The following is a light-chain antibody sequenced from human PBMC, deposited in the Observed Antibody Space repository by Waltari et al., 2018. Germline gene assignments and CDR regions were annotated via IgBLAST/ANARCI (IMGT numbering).Light chain of an antibody. Sequence: DVVLTQSPLSLPVTLGQPASISCKSSQSLVYSDGNTYLSWFQQRPGQSPRHLIYKVSNRDAGVPDRFSGSGSGTDFTLKISRVEAEDVGVYYCMQGTLRTFGQGTKVEIK. CDR1: QSLVYSDGNTY. J-gene: IGKJ1*01. CDR3: MQGTLRT. V-gene: IGKV2-30*01. CDR2: KVS.